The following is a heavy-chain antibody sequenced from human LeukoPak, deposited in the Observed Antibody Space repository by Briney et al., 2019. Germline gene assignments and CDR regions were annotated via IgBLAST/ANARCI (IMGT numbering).Heavy chain of an antibody. Sequence: GGSLSLSGAASGFTFSNYALVWVRQAPGKGLEWVSAIRGSGGNTNYADAVKGRFTISRDNSKNTLYLQMNSLRAEDTAVYYCGRDPNGDYVGAFEFWGQGTMVTVSS. J-gene: IGHJ3*01. CDR2: IRGSGGNT. CDR3: GRDPNGDYVGAFEF. CDR1: GFTFSNYA. D-gene: IGHD4-17*01. V-gene: IGHV3-23*01.